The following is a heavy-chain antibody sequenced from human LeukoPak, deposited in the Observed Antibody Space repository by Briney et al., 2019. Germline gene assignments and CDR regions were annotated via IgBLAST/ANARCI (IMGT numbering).Heavy chain of an antibody. J-gene: IGHJ4*02. Sequence: ESSETLSLTCTVSGGSISSSGYYWGWVRQPPGKGLEWTGSISYSGSTNYNPSLKSRVTISANTSKGQFSLKLTSVTAADTAVYYCSTRGDWGQGTLVTVSS. CDR1: GGSISSSGYY. CDR3: STRGD. CDR2: ISYSGST. V-gene: IGHV4-39*07.